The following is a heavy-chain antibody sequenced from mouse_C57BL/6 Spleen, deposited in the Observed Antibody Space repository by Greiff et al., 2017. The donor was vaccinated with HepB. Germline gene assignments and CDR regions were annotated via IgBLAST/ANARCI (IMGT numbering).Heavy chain of an antibody. Sequence: EVQRVESGGGLVKPGGSLKLSCAASGFTFSSYAMSWVRQTPEKRLEWVATISDGGSYTYYPDNVKGRFTISRDNAKNNLYLQMSHLKSEDTAMYYCARGDYGSPFAYWGQGTLVTVSA. V-gene: IGHV5-4*01. CDR2: ISDGGSYT. D-gene: IGHD1-1*01. CDR1: GFTFSSYA. J-gene: IGHJ3*01. CDR3: ARGDYGSPFAY.